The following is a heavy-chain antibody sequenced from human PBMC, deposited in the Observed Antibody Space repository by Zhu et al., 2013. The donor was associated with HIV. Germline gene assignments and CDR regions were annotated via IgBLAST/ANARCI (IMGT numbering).Heavy chain of an antibody. CDR1: GYTFTSYD. J-gene: IGHJ6*03. D-gene: IGHD5-18*01. Sequence: VRLVQSGAEVKKPGASVKVSCKASGYTFTSYDIIWVRQATGQGLEWMGWMNPNSANTGYARKFQGRVTITMNTSISTAYMELNSLRSEDTAVYYCARYKGYSYGRYYYHMDVWAKGPRSPSP. CDR2: MNPNSANT. CDR3: ARYKGYSYGRYYYHMDV. V-gene: IGHV1-8*03.